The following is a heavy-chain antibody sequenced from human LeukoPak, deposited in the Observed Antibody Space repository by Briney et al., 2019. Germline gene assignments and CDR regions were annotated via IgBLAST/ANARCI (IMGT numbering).Heavy chain of an antibody. J-gene: IGHJ4*02. D-gene: IGHD1-26*01. CDR3: ARLGSFEDY. V-gene: IGHV6-1*01. CDR1: GESVSSKSAS. Sequence: SQTLSLTCAISGESVSSKSASCNWIRQYPSRGLEWMGRTYYRSKWYNDYALSVNSRITINPDTSKNQFSLQLNSVTPEDTAVYYCARLGSFEDYWGQGTLVTVSS. CDR2: TYYRSKWYN.